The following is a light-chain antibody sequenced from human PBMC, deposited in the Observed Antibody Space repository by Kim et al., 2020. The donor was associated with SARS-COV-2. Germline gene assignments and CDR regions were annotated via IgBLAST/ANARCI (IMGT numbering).Light chain of an antibody. CDR2: VAS. CDR1: QVICKL. V-gene: IGKV1-12*01. Sequence: VSVGSRVTNTYRASQVICKLLAWCQQKPVKAPQLLVYVASSLQSGVPSRCCGSGSGTDFTLTISGLHPEYFASYYCQQAKRFFPTFGQGRRLEIK. CDR3: QQAKRFFPT. J-gene: IGKJ5*01.